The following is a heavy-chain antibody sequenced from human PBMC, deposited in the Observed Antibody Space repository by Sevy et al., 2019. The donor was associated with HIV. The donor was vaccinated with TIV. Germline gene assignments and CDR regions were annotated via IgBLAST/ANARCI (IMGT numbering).Heavy chain of an antibody. Sequence: GGSLRLSCAASGFTFSTYGMHWVRQAPGKGLEWVALIWFDGSNTNYANSVKGGFTISRDIAKNTLHLQMNSLRAEDTAVYYCARDLEFYDYGDYGPAFMPDYWGQGTLVTVSS. V-gene: IGHV3-33*01. CDR3: ARDLEFYDYGDYGPAFMPDY. J-gene: IGHJ4*02. CDR1: GFTFSTYG. D-gene: IGHD4-17*01. CDR2: IWFDGSNT.